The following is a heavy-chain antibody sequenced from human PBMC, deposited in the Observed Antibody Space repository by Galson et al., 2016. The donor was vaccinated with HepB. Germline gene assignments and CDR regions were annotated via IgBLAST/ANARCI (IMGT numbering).Heavy chain of an antibody. Sequence: SLRLSCAASGFTFEDYVLHWVRQTPGRGLEWVSLISWDGSRVFYADSVKGRFTVSRDNSKNMLYLQMNSLRAEDTAIYYVAKDFRYGSAGGPGTLVTFSS. D-gene: IGHD6-19*01. J-gene: IGHJ4*02. CDR1: GFTFEDYV. CDR2: ISWDGSRV. V-gene: IGHV3-43D*03. CDR3: AKDFRYGSA.